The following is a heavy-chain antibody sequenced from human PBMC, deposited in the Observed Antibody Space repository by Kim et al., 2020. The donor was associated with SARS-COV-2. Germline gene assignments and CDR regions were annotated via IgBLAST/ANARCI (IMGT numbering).Heavy chain of an antibody. CDR1: GFLFSTYG. J-gene: IGHJ3*02. Sequence: GGSLRLSCAASGFLFSTYGMNWVRQAPGKGLEWVSYISCDSHMVYDADSVKGRFTISRDTANILLHLLMNSLRDEDTAVYYCAKIVSPVDGKNAFDIWGHKTMVTVSS. CDR2: ISCDSHMV. CDR3: AKIVSPVDGKNAFDI. V-gene: IGHV3-48*02. D-gene: IGHD6-13*01.